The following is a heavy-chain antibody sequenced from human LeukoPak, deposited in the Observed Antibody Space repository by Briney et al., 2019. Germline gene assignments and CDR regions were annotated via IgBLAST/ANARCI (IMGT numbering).Heavy chain of an antibody. V-gene: IGHV3-23*01. CDR2: ITGSGGRT. J-gene: IGHJ4*02. CDR1: GFTFSSYA. Sequence: GGTLRLSCRASGFTFSSYAMTWVRQPPGKGLEWVSLITGSGGRTEYTDSVKCRFIISRDNSEDTLHLQMNSLRAEDTAVHFCAKERISSEYSCSYPRAFAYWGQGTLVTVSS. D-gene: IGHD5-18*01. CDR3: AKERISSEYSCSYPRAFAY.